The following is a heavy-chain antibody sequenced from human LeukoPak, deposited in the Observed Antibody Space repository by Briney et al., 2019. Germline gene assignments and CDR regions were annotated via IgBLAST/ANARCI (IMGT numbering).Heavy chain of an antibody. Sequence: ASVKVSCKASGYTFTGYYMHWVRQAPGQGLEWMGWINPNSGGTNYAQKFQGRVTMTRDTSISTAYMELSRLRSDDTAVYYCARDVRYCSGGSCYSAAPWFDPWGQGTLVTVSS. CDR1: GYTFTGYY. V-gene: IGHV1-2*02. CDR2: INPNSGGT. J-gene: IGHJ5*02. D-gene: IGHD2-15*01. CDR3: ARDVRYCSGGSCYSAAPWFDP.